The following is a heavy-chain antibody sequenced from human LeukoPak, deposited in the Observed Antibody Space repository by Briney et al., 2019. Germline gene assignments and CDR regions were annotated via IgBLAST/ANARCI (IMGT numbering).Heavy chain of an antibody. D-gene: IGHD6-13*01. V-gene: IGHV3-7*01. CDR2: IKQDGSEK. CDR1: GFTFSSYW. Sequence: GGSLRLSCAASGFTFSSYWMSWVRQAPGKGLEWVANIKQDGSEKYYVDSVKGRFTISRDNTKNSLYLQMNSLRAEDTAVYYCATAAAGTRGWFDPWGQGTLVTVSS. CDR3: ATAAAGTRGWFDP. J-gene: IGHJ5*02.